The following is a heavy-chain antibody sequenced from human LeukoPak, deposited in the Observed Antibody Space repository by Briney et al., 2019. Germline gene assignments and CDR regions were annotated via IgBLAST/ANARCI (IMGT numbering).Heavy chain of an antibody. CDR1: GGSIRNSNCY. CDR2: VYYSGST. V-gene: IGHV4-39*07. CDR3: ARMTYDPHGVDV. Sequence: SETLSLTCTVSGGSIRNSNCYWGWIRQPPGKGLEWIGSVYYSGSTYYSPSLKSRGTISVDTSKNQFSLKLSSVTAADTAVSYCARMTYDPHGVDVWGKGTTVTVSS. D-gene: IGHD5-12*01. J-gene: IGHJ6*04.